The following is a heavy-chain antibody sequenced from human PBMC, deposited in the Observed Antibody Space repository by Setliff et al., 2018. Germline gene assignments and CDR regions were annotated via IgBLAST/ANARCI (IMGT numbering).Heavy chain of an antibody. CDR2: INHSGST. CDR3: ARTPVVATLRNAFDI. Sequence: SETLSLTCAVYGGSFSGYYWSWIRQPPGKGLEWIGEINHSGSTNYNPSLKSRVTISVDTSKNQFSLKLTSVTAADTAVYYCARTPVVATLRNAFDIWGQGTMVTVSS. J-gene: IGHJ3*02. D-gene: IGHD2-21*02. CDR1: GGSFSGYY. V-gene: IGHV4-34*01.